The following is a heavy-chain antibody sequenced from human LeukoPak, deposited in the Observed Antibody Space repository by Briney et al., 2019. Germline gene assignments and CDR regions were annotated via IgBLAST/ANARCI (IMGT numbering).Heavy chain of an antibody. D-gene: IGHD5-18*01. CDR2: LSYDGSNS. V-gene: IGHV3-30*03. Sequence: GGSLRLSCAASGFTFSSFGMHWVRQAPGKGLEWVAVLSYDGSNSFYADSVKGRFTISRDNSKNTLYLQLNSLRAEDMAVYYCARAIREYTYGSAFDYWGQGTLVTVSS. J-gene: IGHJ4*02. CDR3: ARAIREYTYGSAFDY. CDR1: GFTFSSFG.